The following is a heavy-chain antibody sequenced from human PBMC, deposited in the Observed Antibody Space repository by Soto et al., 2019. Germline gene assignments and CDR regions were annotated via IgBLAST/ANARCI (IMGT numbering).Heavy chain of an antibody. CDR1: GGSISSSSYY. V-gene: IGHV4-39*01. CDR2: IYYSGTT. CDR3: ARQSPDYLGSVGWFDP. J-gene: IGHJ5*02. D-gene: IGHD1-26*01. Sequence: SETLSLTCTVSGGSISSSSYYWVWIRQPPGKGLEWIGSIYYSGTTYYNPSLKSRVTISVDTSKNQFSLKLRSVTAADTAVYYCARQSPDYLGSVGWFDPWRQGTLVTVSS.